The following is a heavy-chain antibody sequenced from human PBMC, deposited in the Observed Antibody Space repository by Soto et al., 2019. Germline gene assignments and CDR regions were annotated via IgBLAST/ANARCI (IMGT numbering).Heavy chain of an antibody. D-gene: IGHD3-22*01. Sequence: QVQLVQSGAEVKKPGSSVNLSCQASGGIFRSFAMTWLRQAPGQGLEWLGGINPILGTPNYAQNFRDRLTIVADESTSTAYMLLSSLRSDDTALYFCARGLGDSSGYFYFDSWGQGTLVTVSS. CDR3: ARGLGDSSGYFYFDS. CDR2: INPILGTP. CDR1: GGIFRSFA. J-gene: IGHJ4*02. V-gene: IGHV1-69*01.